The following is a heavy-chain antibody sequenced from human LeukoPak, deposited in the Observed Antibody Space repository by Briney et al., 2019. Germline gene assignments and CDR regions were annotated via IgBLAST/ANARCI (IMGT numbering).Heavy chain of an antibody. CDR3: ARLAQFYGMDV. CDR1: GFTFSSYA. J-gene: IGHJ6*04. Sequence: AGSLRLSCAASGFTFSSYAMHWVRQAPGKELDWVAVMSYDGSNKYYADSVKGRFTISRDNSKNTLYLQMNSLRAEDTAVYYCARLAQFYGMDVWGKGTTVTVSS. CDR2: MSYDGSNK. D-gene: IGHD5-24*01. V-gene: IGHV3-30*04.